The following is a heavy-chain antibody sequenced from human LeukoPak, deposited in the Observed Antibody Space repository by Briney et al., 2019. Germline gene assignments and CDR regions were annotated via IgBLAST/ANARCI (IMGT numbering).Heavy chain of an antibody. J-gene: IGHJ4*02. CDR2: IYYSGST. CDR3: ARDSSGYYGDYYFDY. D-gene: IGHD4-17*01. CDR1: GGSISSGDYD. Sequence: SQTLSLTCTVSGGSISSGDYDWSWIRQPPGEGLEWIGYIYYSGSTYYNPSLKSRVTISVDRSKTQFSLNLSSVTPADTAVYYCARDSSGYYGDYYFDYWGQGTLVTVSS. V-gene: IGHV4-30-4*08.